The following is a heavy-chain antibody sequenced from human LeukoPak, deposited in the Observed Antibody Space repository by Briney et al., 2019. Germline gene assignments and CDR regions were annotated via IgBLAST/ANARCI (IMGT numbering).Heavy chain of an antibody. CDR2: ISGSGGST. J-gene: IGHJ4*02. D-gene: IGHD6-13*01. CDR3: ARDISLVYSSSWFDF. V-gene: IGHV3-21*01. Sequence: GGSLRLSCAASGFTFSNAWMSWVRQAPGEGLEWVSTISGSGGSTYYADSVKGRFTISRDNAKNSLYLQMNSLRAEDTAVYYCARDISLVYSSSWFDFWGQGTLVTVSS. CDR1: GFTFSNAW.